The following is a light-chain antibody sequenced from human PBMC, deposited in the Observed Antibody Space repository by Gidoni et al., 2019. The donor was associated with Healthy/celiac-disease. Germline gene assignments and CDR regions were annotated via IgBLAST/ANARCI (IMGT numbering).Light chain of an antibody. Sequence: DIVMTQSPDSLAVSLGERATINCKSSQSVLYSSNNKNYLAWYQQKPGQPPKLLIYWAATRESGVPDRFSGSWSGTDFTFTISSLQAEDVAVYYCQQYYRTSLTFGGWTKVEIK. J-gene: IGKJ4*01. CDR3: QQYYRTSLT. CDR1: QSVLYSSNNKNY. V-gene: IGKV4-1*01. CDR2: WAA.